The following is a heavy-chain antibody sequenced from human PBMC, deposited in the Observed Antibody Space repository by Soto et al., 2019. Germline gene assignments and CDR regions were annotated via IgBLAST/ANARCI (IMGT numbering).Heavy chain of an antibody. Sequence: PGGSLRLSCAASGFTFSSCGMHWVLQAPGKGLEWVALISYDGSNKYYADSVRGRFTISRDNSKNTLYLQMNGLRAEDTAVYYCAKDPQPPYRNSHGESWGQGTLVSVSS. CDR2: ISYDGSNK. D-gene: IGHD6-6*01. V-gene: IGHV3-30*18. J-gene: IGHJ5*02. CDR1: GFTFSSCG. CDR3: AKDPQPPYRNSHGES.